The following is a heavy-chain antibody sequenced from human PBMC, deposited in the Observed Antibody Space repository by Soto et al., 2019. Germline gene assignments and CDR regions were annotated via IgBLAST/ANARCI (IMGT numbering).Heavy chain of an antibody. CDR1: GGTFSSYA. J-gene: IGHJ6*02. CDR2: IIPIFGTA. Sequence: SVKVSCKASGGTFSSYAISWVRQAPGQGLEWMGGIIPIFGTANYAQKFQGRVTITADESTSTAYMELSSLRSEDTAVYYCARDSYYYDSSGPNYYGMDVWGQGTTVTVSS. CDR3: ARDSYYYDSSGPNYYGMDV. D-gene: IGHD3-22*01. V-gene: IGHV1-69*13.